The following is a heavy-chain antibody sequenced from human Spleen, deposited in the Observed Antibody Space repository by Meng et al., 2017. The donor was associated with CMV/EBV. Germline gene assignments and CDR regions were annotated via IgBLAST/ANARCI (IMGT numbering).Heavy chain of an antibody. J-gene: IGHJ4*02. D-gene: IGHD1-26*01. CDR2: IYPGDSDT. CDR1: GYSFTSYW. V-gene: IGHV5-51*01. CDR3: ARHLVSGVSGSSTWRY. Sequence: GGSLRLSCKGSGYSFTSYWIGWVRQMPGKGLEWMGIIYPGDSDTRYSPSFQGQVTISADKSISTAYLQWSSLKASDTAMYYCARHLVSGVSGSSTWRYWGQGTLVTVSS.